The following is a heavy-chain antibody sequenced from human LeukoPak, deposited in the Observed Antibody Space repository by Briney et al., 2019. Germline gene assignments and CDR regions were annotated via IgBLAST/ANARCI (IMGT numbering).Heavy chain of an antibody. V-gene: IGHV4-34*01. CDR2: INHSGST. CDR3: ARVEGYCSSTSCYRSDY. CDR1: GGSFSGYY. J-gene: IGHJ4*02. D-gene: IGHD2-2*01. Sequence: PSETLSLTCAVYGGSFSGYYWSWIRQPPGKGLEWIGEINHSGSTNYNPSLKSRVTISVDTSKNQFSLKLSSVTAADTAVYYCARVEGYCSSTSCYRSDYWGQGTLVTVSS.